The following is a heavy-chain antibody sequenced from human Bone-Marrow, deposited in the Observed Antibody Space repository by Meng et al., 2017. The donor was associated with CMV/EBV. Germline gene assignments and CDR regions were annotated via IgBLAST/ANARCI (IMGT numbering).Heavy chain of an antibody. CDR2: IYYSGST. CDR1: GGSISSSSYY. D-gene: IGHD4-11*01. CDR3: ARQSSGDYSISY. Sequence: SETLSLTCTVSGGSISSSSYYWGWIRQPPGKGLEWIGSIYYSGSTYYNPSLKSRVTISVDTSKNQFSLKLSSVTAADTAVYYCARQSSGDYSISYWGQRTLVTVSS. J-gene: IGHJ4*02. V-gene: IGHV4-39*01.